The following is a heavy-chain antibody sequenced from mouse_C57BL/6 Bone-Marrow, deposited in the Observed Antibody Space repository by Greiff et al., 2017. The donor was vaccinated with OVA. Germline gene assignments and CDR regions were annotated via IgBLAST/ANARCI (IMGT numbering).Heavy chain of an antibody. D-gene: IGHD1-1*01. CDR1: GFTFSDYG. J-gene: IGHJ1*03. CDR2: ISSGSSTI. CDR3: ARESTTVLAPYWYFDV. V-gene: IGHV5-17*01. Sequence: EVKLVESGGGLVKPGGSLKLSCAASGFTFSDYGMHWVRQAPEKGLEWVAYISSGSSTIYYADKVKGRFTISRDNAKNTLFLQMTSLRSEDTAMYYCARESTTVLAPYWYFDVWGTGTTVTVSS.